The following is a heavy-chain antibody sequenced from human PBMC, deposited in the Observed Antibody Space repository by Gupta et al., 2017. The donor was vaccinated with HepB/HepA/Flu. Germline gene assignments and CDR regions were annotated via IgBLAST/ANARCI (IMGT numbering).Heavy chain of an antibody. V-gene: IGHV3-23*01. CDR1: GFTFSSYA. CDR3: GTKLERRYFDY. D-gene: IGHD1-1*01. CDR2: ISGRGGST. Sequence: EVQLLESGGGLVQPGGSLRPSCAASGFTFSSYAMRWVRQAPGKGLEWVSAISGRGGSTYYADSVKGRFTISRDNSKNTLYLQMNSLRAEDTAVYYCGTKLERRYFDYWGQGTLVTVSS. J-gene: IGHJ4*02.